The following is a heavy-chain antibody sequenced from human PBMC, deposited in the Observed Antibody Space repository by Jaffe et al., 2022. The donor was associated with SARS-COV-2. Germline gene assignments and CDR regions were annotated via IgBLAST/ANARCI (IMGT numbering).Heavy chain of an antibody. J-gene: IGHJ6*03. CDR3: ARELYYYDSSGYSSRYYYYYMDV. V-gene: IGHV4-59*01. CDR1: GGSISSYY. D-gene: IGHD3-22*01. CDR2: IYYSGST. Sequence: QVQLQESGPGLVKPSETLSLTCTVSGGSISSYYWSWIRQPPGKGLEWIGYIYYSGSTNYNPSLKSRVTISVDTSKNQFSLKLSSVTAADTAVYYCARELYYYDSSGYSSRYYYYYMDVWGKGTTVTVSS.